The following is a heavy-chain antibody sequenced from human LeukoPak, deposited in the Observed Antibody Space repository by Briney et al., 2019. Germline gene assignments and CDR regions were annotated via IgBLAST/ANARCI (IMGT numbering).Heavy chain of an antibody. J-gene: IGHJ4*02. D-gene: IGHD6-13*01. CDR2: ISAYNGNT. CDR1: GYTFTSYG. Sequence: ASVKVSCKASGYTFTSYGISCVRQAPGQGLEWMGWISAYNGNTNYAQKLQGRVTMTTDTSTSTAYMELRSLRSDDTAVYYCARDGSGVIAAAALDYWGQGTLVTVSS. V-gene: IGHV1-18*01. CDR3: ARDGSGVIAAAALDY.